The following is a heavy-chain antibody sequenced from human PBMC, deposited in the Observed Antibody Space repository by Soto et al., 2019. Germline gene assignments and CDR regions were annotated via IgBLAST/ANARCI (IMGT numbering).Heavy chain of an antibody. CDR1: GFSLSTSGVG. D-gene: IGHD3-22*01. CDR3: AHSSGYYSGDAFDI. J-gene: IGHJ3*02. Sequence: QITLKESGPTLVKPTQTLTLTCTFSGFSLSTSGVGVGWIRQPPGKALEWLALIYWDDDKRYSPSLKRRLTITKDTSKNQVVLTMTNMDPVDTATYYCAHSSGYYSGDAFDIWGQGTMVTVSS. V-gene: IGHV2-5*02. CDR2: IYWDDDK.